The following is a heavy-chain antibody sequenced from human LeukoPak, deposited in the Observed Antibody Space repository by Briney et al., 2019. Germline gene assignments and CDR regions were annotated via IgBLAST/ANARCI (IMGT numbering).Heavy chain of an antibody. D-gene: IGHD3-3*01. CDR3: AREDWRGSVMSGSSDY. CDR2: INPNSGGT. CDR1: GYTFTGYY. Sequence: ASVKVSCKASGYTFTGYYMHWVRRAPGQGLEWMRWINPNSGGTNYAQKFQGRVTMTRDTSISTAYMELSRLRSDDTAVYYCAREDWRGSVMSGSSDYWGQGTLVTVSS. V-gene: IGHV1-2*02. J-gene: IGHJ4*02.